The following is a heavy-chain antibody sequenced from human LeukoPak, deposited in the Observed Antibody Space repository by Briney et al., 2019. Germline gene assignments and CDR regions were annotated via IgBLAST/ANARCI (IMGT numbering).Heavy chain of an antibody. J-gene: IGHJ4*02. CDR2: IYTSGST. CDR1: GGSISSYY. V-gene: IGHV4-4*07. CDR3: ARQQLVLSFDY. Sequence: PSETLSLTCTVSGGSISSYYWSWIRQPAGRGLEWIGRIYTSGSTDYNPSLKSRVTMSVDTSKNQFSLKLSSVTAADTAVYYCARQQLVLSFDYWGQGTLVTVSS. D-gene: IGHD6-13*01.